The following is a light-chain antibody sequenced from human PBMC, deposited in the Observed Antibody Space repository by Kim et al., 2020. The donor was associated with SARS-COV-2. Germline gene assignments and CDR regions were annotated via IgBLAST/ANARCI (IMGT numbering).Light chain of an antibody. CDR1: QSVNRIY. V-gene: IGKV3-20*01. J-gene: IGKJ2*02. Sequence: LSPGEGATLSCRASQSVNRIYLAWYQQRLGQAPRLLISGTSNRATGIPDTFSGSGSGTDFTLTISRLEPEDFAVYYCQQYSKSLGTFGQGTKLEI. CDR2: GTS. CDR3: QQYSKSLGT.